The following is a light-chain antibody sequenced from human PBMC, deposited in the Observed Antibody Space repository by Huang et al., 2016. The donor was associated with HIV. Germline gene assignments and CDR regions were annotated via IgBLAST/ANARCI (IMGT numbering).Light chain of an antibody. CDR2: SVS. J-gene: IGKJ4*01. CDR1: QGLSTS. V-gene: IGKV1-NL1*01. CDR3: QQYYIVPPVT. Sequence: DIQLTQSPSSLSASVGDRVTITFRASQGLSTSLAWYQHRPGRAPKLLLYSVSKLQSGVPSRFSGSGSGTDYTLTITGLQPEDFATYYCQQYYIVPPVTFGGGTKVDVK.